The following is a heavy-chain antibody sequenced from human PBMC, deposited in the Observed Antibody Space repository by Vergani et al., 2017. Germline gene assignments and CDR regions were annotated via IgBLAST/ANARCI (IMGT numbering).Heavy chain of an antibody. CDR3: AKDGVSSPSFDY. J-gene: IGHJ4*02. CDR1: GFTFSSYG. CDR2: ISYDGSNK. V-gene: IGHV3-30*18. Sequence: QVQLVESGGGVVQPGRSLRLSCAASGFTFSSYGMHWVRQAPGKGLEWVAVISYDGSNKYYADSVKGRFTISRDNSKNTLYLQMNSLRAEDTAVYYCAKDGVSSPSFDYWGQGTLVTVSS. D-gene: IGHD6-13*01.